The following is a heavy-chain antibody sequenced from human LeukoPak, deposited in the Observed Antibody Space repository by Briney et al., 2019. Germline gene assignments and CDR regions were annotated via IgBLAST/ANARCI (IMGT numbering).Heavy chain of an antibody. CDR1: GFTFSSNG. V-gene: IGHV3-30*02. Sequence: GGSLRLSCVASGFTFSSNGMHWVRQAPGKGLEWVTFIRYDGSKKYYADSVKGRFTISRDNSKNTLYLEMNSLRAEDTAVYYCAKDIGSYYDYWGQGILVTVSS. D-gene: IGHD3-10*01. CDR2: IRYDGSKK. J-gene: IGHJ4*02. CDR3: AKDIGSYYDY.